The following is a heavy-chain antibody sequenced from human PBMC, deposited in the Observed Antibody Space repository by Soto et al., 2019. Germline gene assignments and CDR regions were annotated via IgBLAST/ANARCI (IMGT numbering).Heavy chain of an antibody. V-gene: IGHV1-3*01. J-gene: IGHJ5*02. CDR2: INAGNGNT. D-gene: IGHD2-2*02. CDR3: ARGGYCSTTSCYTTWFDP. Sequence: SLKVSCEASAYTFTSYAMHWVRQAPGQGLEWMEWINAGNGNTKYSPKFQGRDTITRETSASTAYMELSSLRSEDTAVYYCARGGYCSTTSCYTTWFDPWGQGSLVTDSS. CDR1: AYTFTSYA.